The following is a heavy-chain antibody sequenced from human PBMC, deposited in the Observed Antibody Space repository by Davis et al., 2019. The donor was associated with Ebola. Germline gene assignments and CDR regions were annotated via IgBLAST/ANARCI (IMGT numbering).Heavy chain of an antibody. V-gene: IGHV3-23*01. CDR2: ISGSGGST. CDR3: ALVSATMVWYYFDY. J-gene: IGHJ4*02. CDR1: VITFSSYA. Sequence: GESLKISCTDSVITFSSYAMTWVRQAPGKGLEWVSAISGSGGSTYYADSVKGRFTISRDNSKKTLYLQMNSLRAEDTAVYYCALVSATMVWYYFDYWGQGALVTVSS. D-gene: IGHD2-2*01.